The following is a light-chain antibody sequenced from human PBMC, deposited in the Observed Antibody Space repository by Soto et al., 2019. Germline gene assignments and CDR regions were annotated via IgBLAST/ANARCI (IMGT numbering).Light chain of an antibody. Sequence: EIVLTQSPGTLSLSPGERATLSCRASQSVSSSSLAWYQQKPGQAPRLLIYGASSRATGIPDRFSGSGSGTDFTLTISRLEPEDFAVYYCQQYATSPRTFGQGTKMEI. CDR1: QSVSSSS. V-gene: IGKV3-20*01. CDR3: QQYATSPRT. J-gene: IGKJ1*01. CDR2: GAS.